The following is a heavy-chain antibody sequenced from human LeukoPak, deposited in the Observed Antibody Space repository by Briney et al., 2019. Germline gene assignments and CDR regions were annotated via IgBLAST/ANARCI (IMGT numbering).Heavy chain of an antibody. V-gene: IGHV1-46*01. D-gene: IGHD6-13*01. CDR3: ARDGRSSSSRKGFDP. CDR1: GYTFTSYY. J-gene: IGHJ5*02. Sequence: ASVKVSCKASGYTFTSYYMHWVRQAPGQGLEWMGIINPSGGSTSYAQKFQGRVTMTRDMSTSTVYMELSSLRSEDTAVYYCARDGRSSSSRKGFDPWGQGTLVTVSS. CDR2: INPSGGST.